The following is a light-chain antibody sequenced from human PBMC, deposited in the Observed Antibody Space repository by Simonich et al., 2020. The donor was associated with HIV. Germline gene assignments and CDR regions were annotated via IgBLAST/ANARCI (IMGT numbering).Light chain of an antibody. V-gene: IGKV4-1*01. CDR2: WAS. CDR1: QSVLYNSNNKNY. J-gene: IGKJ1*01. Sequence: DIVMTQSPDSLAVSLGERATINCKSSQSVLYNSNNKNYLAWYQQKPGQPPKLLIYWASTRESGVPDRFSSSGSGTDFTLTISSLQAEDVAVYYCQQYYSTPPTFGQGTKVEIK. CDR3: QQYYSTPPT.